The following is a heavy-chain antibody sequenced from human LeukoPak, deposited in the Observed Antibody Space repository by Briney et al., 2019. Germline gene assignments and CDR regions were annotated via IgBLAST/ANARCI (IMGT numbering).Heavy chain of an antibody. V-gene: IGHV1-2*02. CDR2: INPNSGGT. D-gene: IGHD6-19*01. CDR3: AREEQWLLLNFDY. J-gene: IGHJ4*02. Sequence: GASVKVSCKASGYTFTGYYMHWVRQAPGQGLEWMGWINPNSGGTNYAQKFQGRVTMTRDTSISTAYMELSRLRSDDTAVYYCAREEQWLLLNFDYWGQGTLVTVSS. CDR1: GYTFTGYY.